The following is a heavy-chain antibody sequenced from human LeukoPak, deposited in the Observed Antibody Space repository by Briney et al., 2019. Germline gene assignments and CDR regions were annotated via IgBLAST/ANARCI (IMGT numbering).Heavy chain of an antibody. CDR3: AKPPIGITMVRGGDYFDY. CDR1: GFTFSSYG. V-gene: IGHV3-30*02. CDR2: IRYDGSNK. J-gene: IGHJ4*02. Sequence: PGGSLRLSCAASGFTFSSYGMHWVRQAPGKGLGWVAFIRYDGSNKYYADSVKGRFTISRDNSKNTLYLQMNSLRAEDTAVYYCAKPPIGITMVRGGDYFDYWGQGTLVTVSS. D-gene: IGHD3-10*01.